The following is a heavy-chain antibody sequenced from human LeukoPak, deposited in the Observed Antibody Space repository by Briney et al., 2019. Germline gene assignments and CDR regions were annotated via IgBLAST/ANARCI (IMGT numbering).Heavy chain of an antibody. J-gene: IGHJ4*02. Sequence: ASVKVSCKASGGTFSSYTISWVRQAPGQGLQWMGGIIPIFGTANYAQKFQGRVTITADKSTSTAYMELSSLRSEDTAVYYCARGVTTSSPFGYWGQGTLVTVSS. CDR3: ARGVTTSSPFGY. CDR1: GGTFSSYT. V-gene: IGHV1-69*06. D-gene: IGHD4-11*01. CDR2: IIPIFGTA.